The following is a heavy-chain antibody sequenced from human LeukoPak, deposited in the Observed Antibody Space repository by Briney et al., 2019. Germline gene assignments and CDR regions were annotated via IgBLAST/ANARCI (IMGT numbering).Heavy chain of an antibody. Sequence: SETLSLTCTVSGGSISSDSYYWGWIRQPAGKGLEWIGLMYSSGGTNYNPSLKSRLTISLDTSKNQFSLKLSSVTAADTAVYYCARVRDILTGYYPHNWFDPWGQGTLVTVSS. CDR1: GGSISSDSYY. CDR2: MYSSGGT. CDR3: ARVRDILTGYYPHNWFDP. V-gene: IGHV4-61*02. D-gene: IGHD3-9*01. J-gene: IGHJ5*02.